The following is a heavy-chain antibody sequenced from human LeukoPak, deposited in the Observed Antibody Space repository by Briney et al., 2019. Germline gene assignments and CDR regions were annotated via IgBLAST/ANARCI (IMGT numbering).Heavy chain of an antibody. J-gene: IGHJ4*02. CDR2: IYYSGST. CDR3: ARFSSDGYNLDY. D-gene: IGHD5-24*01. Sequence: SETLSLTRTVSGGSISTYYWSWIRQPPGKGLEWIGYIYYSGSTNYNPSLKSRGTISVDTSKNQFSLKLSSVTAADTAVYYCARFSSDGYNLDYWGQGTLVTVSS. V-gene: IGHV4-59*01. CDR1: GGSISTYY.